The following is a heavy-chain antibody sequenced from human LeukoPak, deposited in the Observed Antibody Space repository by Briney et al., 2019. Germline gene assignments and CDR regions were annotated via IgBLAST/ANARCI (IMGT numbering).Heavy chain of an antibody. CDR1: GGSFSGYY. J-gene: IGHJ4*02. D-gene: IGHD6-13*01. V-gene: IGHV4-34*01. CDR2: INHSGST. CDR3: ARGRGGRFRIAAAVPLGY. Sequence: SETLSLTCAVYGGSFSGYYWSWIRQPPGKGLEWIGEINHSGSTNYNPSLKSRVTISVDTSKNQFSLKLSSVTAADTAVYYCARGRGGRFRIAAAVPLGYWGQGTLVTVSS.